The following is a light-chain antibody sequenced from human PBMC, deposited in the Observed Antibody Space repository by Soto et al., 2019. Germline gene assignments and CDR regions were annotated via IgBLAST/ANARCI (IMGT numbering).Light chain of an antibody. V-gene: IGLV2-23*01. CDR1: SSDVGSYRL. CDR3: SSYAGRSTFVV. Sequence: QPASVSASPGGPITISCTGTSSDVGSYRLVSWYQQHPGKAPKLIIYEDDERPSGVSNRFSGSKSGNTASLTISGLQAEDEADYYCSSYAGRSTFVVFGGGTKLTVL. J-gene: IGLJ2*01. CDR2: EDD.